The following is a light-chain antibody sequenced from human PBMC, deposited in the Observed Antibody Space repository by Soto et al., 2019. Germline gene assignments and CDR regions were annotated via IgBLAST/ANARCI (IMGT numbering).Light chain of an antibody. CDR3: QQYNNWPRT. J-gene: IGKJ1*01. V-gene: IGKV3-15*01. CDR1: QSVGSN. CDR2: AAS. Sequence: EIVMTQSPATLSVSPGERATLSCRASQSVGSNLAWYQQKPGQAPRLLIYAASTRASGFPAMFSGGGSGTEFTLTISSLQSEDFAVYYCQQYNNWPRTFGQGTKVDIK.